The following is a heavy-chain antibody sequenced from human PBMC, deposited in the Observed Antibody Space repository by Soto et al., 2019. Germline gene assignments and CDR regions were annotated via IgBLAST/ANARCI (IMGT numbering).Heavy chain of an antibody. CDR2: ISYDGSNK. V-gene: IGHV3-30-3*01. D-gene: IGHD2-15*01. J-gene: IGHJ6*02. CDR1: GFTFSSYA. CDR3: ARNFGGSYNYYYYGMDV. Sequence: QVQLVESGGGVVQPGRSLRLSCSASGFTFSSYAMHWVRQAPGKGLEWVAVISYDGSNKYYADSVKGRFTISRDNSKNTLYLQMNSLRAEDTAVYYCARNFGGSYNYYYYGMDVWGQGTTVTVSS.